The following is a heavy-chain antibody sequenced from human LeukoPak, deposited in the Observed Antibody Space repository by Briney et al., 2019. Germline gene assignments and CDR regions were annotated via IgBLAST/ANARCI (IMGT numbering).Heavy chain of an antibody. V-gene: IGHV1-8*01. CDR2: MNPNSGNT. CDR3: ARAAAAAGTVYYYYYLDV. J-gene: IGHJ6*03. Sequence: GASVKVSCKASGYTFTSYDINWVRQATGQGLEWMGWMNPNSGNTGYAQKFQGRVTMTRNTSISTAYMELNSLRSEDTAVYYCARAAAAAGTVYYYYYLDVWGKGTSVTISS. CDR1: GYTFTSYD. D-gene: IGHD6-13*01.